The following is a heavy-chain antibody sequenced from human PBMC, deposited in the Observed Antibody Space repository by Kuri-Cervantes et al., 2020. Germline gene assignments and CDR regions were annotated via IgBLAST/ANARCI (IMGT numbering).Heavy chain of an antibody. D-gene: IGHD2-2*01. Sequence: GESLKISCAASGFTFSSYGMHWVRQAPGKGLEWVAVIWYDGSNKYYADSVKGRFTISRDNSKNTLYLQMNSLRAEDTAVYYCARAPYCSSTSCYAGPRYNWFDPWGQGTLVTVSS. J-gene: IGHJ5*02. CDR3: ARAPYCSSTSCYAGPRYNWFDP. CDR1: GFTFSSYG. V-gene: IGHV3-33*01. CDR2: IWYDGSNK.